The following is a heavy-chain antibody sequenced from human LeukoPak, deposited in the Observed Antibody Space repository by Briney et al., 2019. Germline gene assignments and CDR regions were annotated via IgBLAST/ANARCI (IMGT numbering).Heavy chain of an antibody. Sequence: SVKVSCDASGYTFTSYYMHWVRQAPGQGLEGMGWINPNSGGTNYAQNFQGRVTMTRDTSISQAYMELSRLRADDTAVYYCGRDRSAIDYWGQGTLVTVSS. CDR2: INPNSGGT. CDR3: GRDRSAIDY. CDR1: GYTFTSYY. V-gene: IGHV1-2*02. J-gene: IGHJ4*02. D-gene: IGHD3-16*02.